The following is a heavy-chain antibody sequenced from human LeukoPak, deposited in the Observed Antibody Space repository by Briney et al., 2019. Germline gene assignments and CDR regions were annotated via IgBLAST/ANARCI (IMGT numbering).Heavy chain of an antibody. CDR1: GFTFRSYV. V-gene: IGHV3-33*01. J-gene: IGHJ3*02. Sequence: GRSLRLSCVASGFTFRSYVMHWLRQAPGKGVAWVAVIWYEGRNNYYAHSVKRQLTISRDNAKKMLYLQMNNLRAEDTAVYYCVRIRSGYSNDPLHSWGQGTMVSVSS. D-gene: IGHD3-3*01. CDR3: VRIRSGYSNDPLHS. CDR2: IWYEGRNN.